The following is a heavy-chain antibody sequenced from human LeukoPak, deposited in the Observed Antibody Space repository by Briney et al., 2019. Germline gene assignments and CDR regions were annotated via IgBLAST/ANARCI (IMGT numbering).Heavy chain of an antibody. D-gene: IGHD6-19*01. CDR2: VDYSGST. V-gene: IGHV4-59*01. J-gene: IGHJ6*02. CDR3: ARDGLRIRGRYTSTSDYYYGMDV. Sequence: PSETLSLTCTVSGDXISSYYWSWIRQPPGKGLEWMGYVDYSGSTNYNPSLKSRVTISVDTSKNQVSLKLTSVAAADTAVYYCARDGLRIRGRYTSTSDYYYGMDVWGQGTTVTVSS. CDR1: GDXISSYY.